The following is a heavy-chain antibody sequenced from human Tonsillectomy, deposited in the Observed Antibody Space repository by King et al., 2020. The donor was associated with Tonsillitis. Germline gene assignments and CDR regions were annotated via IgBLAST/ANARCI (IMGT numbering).Heavy chain of an antibody. D-gene: IGHD2-8*01. CDR3: TGVRAETYYNGMDV. J-gene: IGHJ6*02. CDR2: ISSKSYGGTT. Sequence: VQLVESGGGLVKPGRSLRLSCTASGFTFGDYTMSWFRQSPGKGLEGVGVISSKSYGGTTEYAAPVKGRFTISRDDSKSIAYLQMNSLKTEDTAVYYCTGVRAETYYNGMDVWGQGTTVTVSS. CDR1: GFTFGDYT. V-gene: IGHV3-49*05.